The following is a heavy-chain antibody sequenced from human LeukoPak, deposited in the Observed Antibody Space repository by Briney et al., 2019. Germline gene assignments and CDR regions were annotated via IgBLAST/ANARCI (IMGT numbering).Heavy chain of an antibody. V-gene: IGHV1-2*02. J-gene: IGHJ4*02. Sequence: GASVKVSCKASGNTFTAYYIHWVRQAPGQGLEWMGWINPNNGVTNYAQKFQGRVTMTRDTSISTAYMELTRLRSDDTAVHYCASPRGYCGGDSCYFDYWGQGTLVTVSS. CDR1: GNTFTAYY. CDR3: ASPRGYCGGDSCYFDY. D-gene: IGHD2-21*01. CDR2: INPNNGVT.